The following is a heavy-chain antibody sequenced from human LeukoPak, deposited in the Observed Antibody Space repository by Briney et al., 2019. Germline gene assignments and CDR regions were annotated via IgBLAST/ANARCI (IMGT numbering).Heavy chain of an antibody. J-gene: IGHJ5*02. V-gene: IGHV4-39*07. CDR2: MSYSGTT. CDR1: GGSISSSSDY. Sequence: SETLSLTCSVSGGSISSSSDYWGWIRQPPGQGLEWIGTMSYSGTTFYNPSLKSRVTMSVDTSKNQFSLKLISVTAADTAVYYCARDPRGIVGANHNWFDPWGQGTLVTVSS. D-gene: IGHD1-26*01. CDR3: ARDPRGIVGANHNWFDP.